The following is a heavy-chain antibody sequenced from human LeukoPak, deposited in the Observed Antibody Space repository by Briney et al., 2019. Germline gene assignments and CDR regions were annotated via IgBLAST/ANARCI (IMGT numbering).Heavy chain of an antibody. CDR2: IHPNTGGT. V-gene: IGHV1-2*02. Sequence: GASVKVSCKASGYTFTGHYIHWVRQAPGQGLEWMGWIHPNTGGTKYAQKFQGRVTMTRDTSISTAYMELRSLRSDDTAVYYCAREILFDYYDSSGYSGAFDIWGQGTMVTVSS. J-gene: IGHJ3*02. D-gene: IGHD3-22*01. CDR3: AREILFDYYDSSGYSGAFDI. CDR1: GYTFTGHY.